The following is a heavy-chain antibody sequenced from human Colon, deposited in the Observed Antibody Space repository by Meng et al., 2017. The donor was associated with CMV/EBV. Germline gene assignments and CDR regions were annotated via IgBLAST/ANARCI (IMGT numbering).Heavy chain of an antibody. CDR1: GFMFTNNV. Sequence: GESLKISCAASGFMFTNNVMNWVRQAPGKGLEWVSTITNSGGSANYADSVRGRFTISRDNSKNTLYLQMDSLRTEDSALYYCAKDKGGYKGFDYWGQGTLVTVSS. CDR3: AKDKGGYKGFDY. V-gene: IGHV3-23*01. D-gene: IGHD5-24*01. CDR2: ITNSGGSA. J-gene: IGHJ4*02.